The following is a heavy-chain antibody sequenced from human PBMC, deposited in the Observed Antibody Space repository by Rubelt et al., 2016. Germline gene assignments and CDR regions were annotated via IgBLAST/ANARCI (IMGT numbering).Heavy chain of an antibody. Sequence: EVQLVQSGTEVKKPGESLKISCKGSGSRFINQWIGWVRQMPGKGLEWMGIIYPDDSETRYRPSFQGQVTISADKSITTAYLQWSCLKTPDTAKHNCARHSGWRREFGMAFWGYGTTVTVSS. D-gene: IGHD6-19*01. J-gene: IGHJ6*04. CDR3: ARHSGWRREFGMAF. CDR2: IYPDDSET. V-gene: IGHV5-51*01. CDR1: GSRFINQW.